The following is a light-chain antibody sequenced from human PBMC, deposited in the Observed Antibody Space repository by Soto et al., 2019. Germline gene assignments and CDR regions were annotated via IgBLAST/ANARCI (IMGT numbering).Light chain of an antibody. J-gene: IGKJ2*01. CDR2: DAS. CDR1: QSVSSY. V-gene: IGKV3-11*01. CDR3: QQRSNWYT. Sequence: EIVLTQSPANLSLSPGERATLSCRASQSVSSYLAWYQQKPGQAPRLLIYDASNRATGIPARFSGSGSGTDFTLTISSLEPEDFAVYYYQQRSNWYTFGQGTKVDIK.